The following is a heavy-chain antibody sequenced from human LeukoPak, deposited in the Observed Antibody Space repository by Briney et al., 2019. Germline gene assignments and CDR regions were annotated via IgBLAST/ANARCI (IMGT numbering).Heavy chain of an antibody. CDR2: INPNSAGT. CDR3: ATVRTRGYSDYEAFDY. V-gene: IGHV1-2*02. J-gene: IGHJ4*02. CDR1: GYTFTGYY. D-gene: IGHD5-12*01. Sequence: ASVKVSCKASGYTFTGYYMHWVRQAPGQGLEWMGWINPNSAGTNYAQKFQGRVTMTRDTSISTAYMELSRLRSDDTAVYYCATVRTRGYSDYEAFDYWGQGTLVTVSS.